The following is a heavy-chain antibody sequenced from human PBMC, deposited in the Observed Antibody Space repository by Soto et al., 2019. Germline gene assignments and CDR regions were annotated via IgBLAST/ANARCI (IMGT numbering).Heavy chain of an antibody. CDR2: MNPNCGNT. D-gene: IGHD2-2*03. Sequence: ASVKVSCKASGYTFTSYDINWVRQATGQGLEWMGWMNPNCGNTGYAQKFQGRVTMTRNTSISTAYMELSSLRSEDTAVYYCARGSGYCSSTSCYYFDYWGQGTLVTVSS. CDR1: GYTFTSYD. CDR3: ARGSGYCSSTSCYYFDY. V-gene: IGHV1-8*01. J-gene: IGHJ4*02.